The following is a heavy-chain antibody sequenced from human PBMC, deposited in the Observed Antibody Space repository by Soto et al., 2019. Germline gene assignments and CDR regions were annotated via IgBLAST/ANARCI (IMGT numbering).Heavy chain of an antibody. V-gene: IGHV4-61*08. Sequence: QVQLQESGPGLVKPSETLSLTCIVSGGSVSNDAYYWSWIRQPPRKGLEWIGYIYHSGSTYYYPSLKSRVSISAHTSANQFSLKVSSVTAADTAVYYCARLGIGWEFPFDYWGQGTLVNVSS. CDR1: GGSVSNDAYY. CDR3: ARLGIGWEFPFDY. J-gene: IGHJ4*02. D-gene: IGHD3-10*01. CDR2: IYHSGST.